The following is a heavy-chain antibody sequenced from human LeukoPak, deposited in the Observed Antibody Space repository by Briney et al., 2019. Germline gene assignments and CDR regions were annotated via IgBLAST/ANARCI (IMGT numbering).Heavy chain of an antibody. D-gene: IGHD6-6*01. CDR2: IYTSGST. CDR1: GGSISSYY. V-gene: IGHV4-4*09. Sequence: SETLSLTCTVSGGSISSYYWSWIRQPPGKGLEWIGYIYTSGSTNYNPSLKSRVTISVDTSKNQFSLKLSSVTAADTAVYYCARLKYSSSSWFDPWGRGTLVTVSS. J-gene: IGHJ5*02. CDR3: ARLKYSSSSWFDP.